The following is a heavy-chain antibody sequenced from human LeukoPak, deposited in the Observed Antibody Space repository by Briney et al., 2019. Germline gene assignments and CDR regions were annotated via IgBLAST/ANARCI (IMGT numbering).Heavy chain of an antibody. J-gene: IGHJ4*02. V-gene: IGHV1-2*02. Sequence: ASVKVSCKASGYTFTGYYMHWVRQAPGQGLESMGWINPNSGGTNYAQKFQGRVTMTRDTSISTAYMELSRLRSDDTAVYYCARGLSDSEGGGYWGQGTLVTVSS. CDR2: INPNSGGT. D-gene: IGHD3-22*01. CDR1: GYTFTGYY. CDR3: ARGLSDSEGGGY.